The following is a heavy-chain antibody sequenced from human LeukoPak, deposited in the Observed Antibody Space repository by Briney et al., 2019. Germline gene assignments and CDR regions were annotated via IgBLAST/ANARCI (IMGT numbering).Heavy chain of an antibody. CDR3: ANHARITTFGVAITYFDS. V-gene: IGHV3-53*01. Sequence: TGATLRISCAASGFTVNSNNMSWVRQAQGNGLEWVSAISGDGTYYADSVKGRFTISRDNSKNTLYLQMNSLRVEDTAVYSFANHARITTFGVAITYFDSWGQGTLVTVAS. CDR2: ISGDGT. D-gene: IGHD3-3*01. CDR1: GFTVNSNN. J-gene: IGHJ4*02.